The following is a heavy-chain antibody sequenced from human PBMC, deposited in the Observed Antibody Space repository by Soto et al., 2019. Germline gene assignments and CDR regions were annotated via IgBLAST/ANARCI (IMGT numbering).Heavy chain of an antibody. D-gene: IGHD3-3*01. V-gene: IGHV3-23*01. CDR1: GFTFSSYA. CDR2: ISGSGGST. CDR3: AKLGLTIFGVERTHAYFDY. Sequence: GGSLRLSCAASGFTFSSYAMSWVRQAPGKGLEWVSAISGSGGSTYYADSVKGRFTISRDNSKNTLYLQMNSLRAEDTAVYYCAKLGLTIFGVERTHAYFDYWGQGTLVTVSS. J-gene: IGHJ4*02.